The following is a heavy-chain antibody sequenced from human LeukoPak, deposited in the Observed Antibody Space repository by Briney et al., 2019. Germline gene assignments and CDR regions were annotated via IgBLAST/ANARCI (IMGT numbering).Heavy chain of an antibody. V-gene: IGHV4-34*01. CDR1: GGSFSGYY. D-gene: IGHD2-2*01. CDR2: INHSGST. CDR3: ARGLRRRGYCSSTSCLWNNWFDP. J-gene: IGHJ5*02. Sequence: SETLSLTCAVYGGSFSGYYWSWIRQPPGKGLEWIGEINHSGSTNYNPSLKSRVTISVDTSKNQFSLKLSSVTAADTAVYYCARGLRRRGYCSSTSCLWNNWFDPWGQGTLVIVSS.